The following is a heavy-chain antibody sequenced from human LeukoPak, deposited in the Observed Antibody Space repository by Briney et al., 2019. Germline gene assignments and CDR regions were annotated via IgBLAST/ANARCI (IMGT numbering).Heavy chain of an antibody. CDR2: INHSGST. V-gene: IGHV4-34*01. Sequence: SETLSLTCAVYGGSFSGYYWSWIRQPPGKGLEWIGEINHSGSTNYNPSLESRVTISVDTSKNQFSLKLSSVTAADTAVYYCARGALGYCSSTSCYRVYYYYGMDVWGKGTTVTVS. CDR1: GGSFSGYY. D-gene: IGHD2-2*02. J-gene: IGHJ6*04. CDR3: ARGALGYCSSTSCYRVYYYYGMDV.